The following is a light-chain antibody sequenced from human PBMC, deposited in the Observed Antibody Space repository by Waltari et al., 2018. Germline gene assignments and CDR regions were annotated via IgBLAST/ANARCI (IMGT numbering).Light chain of an antibody. Sequence: EIVLTQSPGTASLSPGERVTLSCRASQRVGSSSLAWYQQKPGQAPRLVIYRASRRATGIPDRFSGSGSGTDFSLTISRLEPEDFAVYYCKRHGTLPATFGQGTKVEIK. V-gene: IGKV3-20*01. CDR3: KRHGTLPAT. CDR1: QRVGSSS. J-gene: IGKJ1*01. CDR2: RAS.